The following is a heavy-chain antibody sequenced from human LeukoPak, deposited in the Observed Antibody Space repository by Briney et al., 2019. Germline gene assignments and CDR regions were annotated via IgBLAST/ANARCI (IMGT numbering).Heavy chain of an antibody. D-gene: IGHD3-3*01. CDR1: GYTFTGYY. V-gene: IGHV1-2*02. CDR2: INPNSGGT. CDR3: ARGPILRFLEWSQRYYYYMDV. Sequence: ASVKVSCKASGYTFTGYYMHWVRQAPGQGLEWMGWINPNSGGTNYAQKFQGRVTMTRDTSISTAYMELSRLRSDDTAVYYCARGPILRFLEWSQRYYYYMDVWGKGTTVTVFS. J-gene: IGHJ6*03.